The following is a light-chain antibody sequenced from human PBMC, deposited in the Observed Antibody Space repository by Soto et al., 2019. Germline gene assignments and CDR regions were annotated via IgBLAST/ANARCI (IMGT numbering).Light chain of an antibody. CDR2: GAS. Sequence: EIVMTQSPATLSVSPGERATLSCRASQSVSSNLAWYQQKPGQAPRLLIYGASTRATGIPARFSGSGSGTELTLTISSLQSEYFAVFYCQQYDNWPITFGQGTRLEIK. CDR1: QSVSSN. V-gene: IGKV3-15*01. J-gene: IGKJ5*01. CDR3: QQYDNWPIT.